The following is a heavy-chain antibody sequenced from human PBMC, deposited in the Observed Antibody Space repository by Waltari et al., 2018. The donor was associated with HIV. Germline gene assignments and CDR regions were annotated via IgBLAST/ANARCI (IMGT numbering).Heavy chain of an antibody. J-gene: IGHJ6*02. D-gene: IGHD3-9*01. V-gene: IGHV3-9*01. CDR1: GFTFGDFA. CDR3: AKYIRYSRWDYYYYGMDV. Sequence: EVQLVESGGGLVQPGRSLRLSCAASGFTFGDFAMHWVGQAPGKGLEGVLIVRWNSGSIGYAYSVKGRFTISRDNAKNSLYLQMNSLRSEDTALYFCAKYIRYSRWDYYYYGMDVWGQGTTVTVSS. CDR2: VRWNSGSI.